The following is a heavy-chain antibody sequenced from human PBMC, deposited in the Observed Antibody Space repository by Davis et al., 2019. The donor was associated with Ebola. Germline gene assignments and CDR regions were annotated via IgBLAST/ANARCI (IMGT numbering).Heavy chain of an antibody. CDR3: ARETTTVTTGWFDP. CDR2: ISAYNGNT. V-gene: IGHV1-18*01. CDR1: GYTFTSYG. Sequence: ASVKVSCKASGYTFTSYGISWVRQAPGQGLEWMGWISAYNGNTNHAQKLQGRVTMTTDTSTSTAYMELRSLRSDDPAVYYCARETTTVTTGWFDPWGQGTLVTVSS. J-gene: IGHJ5*02. D-gene: IGHD4-17*01.